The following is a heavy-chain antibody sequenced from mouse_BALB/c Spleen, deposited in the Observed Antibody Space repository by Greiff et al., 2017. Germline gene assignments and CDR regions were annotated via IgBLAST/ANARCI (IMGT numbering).Heavy chain of an antibody. J-gene: IGHJ3*01. CDR1: GFTFSSYT. D-gene: IGHD1-1*01. CDR2: ISSGGGNT. CDR3: ARLDYYGSSPFAD. V-gene: IGHV5-9*03. Sequence: EVQLQESGGGLVKPGGSLKLSCAASGFTFSSYTMSWVRQTPEKRLEWVATISSGGGNTYYPDSVKGRFTISRDNAKNNLYLQMSSLRSEDTALYYCARLDYYGSSPFADWGQGTLVTVSA.